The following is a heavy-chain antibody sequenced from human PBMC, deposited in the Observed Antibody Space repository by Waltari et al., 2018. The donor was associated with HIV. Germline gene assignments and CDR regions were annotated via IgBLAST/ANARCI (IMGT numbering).Heavy chain of an antibody. CDR3: ARSRNIRTATGYFDS. Sequence: QVQLQESGPGLVKPSETLSLTCTVSSGSITSHYWSWIRQPTGKGLEWIGYFYDGGSTNYNPSLKSRVTISIDTPKNQFSLKLSSVTAADTATYYCARSRNIRTATGYFDSWGQGILVTVSS. J-gene: IGHJ4*02. D-gene: IGHD6-13*01. V-gene: IGHV4-59*11. CDR2: FYDGGST. CDR1: SGSITSHY.